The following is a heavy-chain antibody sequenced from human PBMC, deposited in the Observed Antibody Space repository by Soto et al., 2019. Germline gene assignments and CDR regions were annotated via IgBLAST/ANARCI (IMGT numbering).Heavy chain of an antibody. CDR3: ARGLISGYYLYDAFDI. J-gene: IGHJ3*02. V-gene: IGHV4-59*01. CDR2: IYYSGST. D-gene: IGHD3-22*01. CDR1: GDSISSYS. Sequence: SETLSLTCTVSGDSISSYSWSWIRQPPGKGLEWIGNIYYSGSTNYNPSLKSRVTISVDTSKNQFSLKLSSVTAADTAVYYCARGLISGYYLYDAFDIWGQGTMVTVSS.